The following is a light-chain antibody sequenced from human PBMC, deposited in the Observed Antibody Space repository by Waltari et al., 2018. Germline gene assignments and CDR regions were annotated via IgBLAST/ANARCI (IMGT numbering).Light chain of an antibody. Sequence: QSALTQPASVSGSPGQSITISCTGTSSDVGGYNYVSWYQQHPGKAPKLMIYDVSNRPSWVSNRFSGSKSGNTASLTISGLQAEDEADYYCSSYTSSSTPRVFGGGTKLTVL. CDR2: DVS. J-gene: IGLJ2*01. CDR1: SSDVGGYNY. CDR3: SSYTSSSTPRV. V-gene: IGLV2-14*01.